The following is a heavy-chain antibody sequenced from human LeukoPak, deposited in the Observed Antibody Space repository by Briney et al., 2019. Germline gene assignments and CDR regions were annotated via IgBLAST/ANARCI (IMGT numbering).Heavy chain of an antibody. CDR1: GGTFSSYA. CDR2: IIPIFGTA. V-gene: IGHV1-69*13. Sequence: SVNVSCKASGGTFSSYAISWVRQAPGQGLEWMGGIIPIFGTANYAQKFQGRVTITADESTSTAYMELSSLRSEDTAVYYCASCYSSSWYGDDAFDIWGQGTMVTVSS. CDR3: ASCYSSSWYGDDAFDI. D-gene: IGHD6-13*01. J-gene: IGHJ3*02.